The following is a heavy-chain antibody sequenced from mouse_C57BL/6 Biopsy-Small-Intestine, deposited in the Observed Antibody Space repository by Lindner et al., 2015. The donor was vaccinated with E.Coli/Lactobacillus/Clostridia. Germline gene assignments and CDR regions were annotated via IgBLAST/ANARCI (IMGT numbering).Heavy chain of an antibody. CDR1: GFTFSSYG. Sequence: ESGGDLVKPGGSLKLSCAASGFTFSSYGMSWVRQTPDKRLEWVATISSGGSYTYYPDSVKGRFTISRDNAKNTLYLQMSSLKSEDTAMYYCAMDYWGQGTSVTVSS. CDR3: AMDY. J-gene: IGHJ4*01. V-gene: IGHV5-6*01. CDR2: ISSGGSYT.